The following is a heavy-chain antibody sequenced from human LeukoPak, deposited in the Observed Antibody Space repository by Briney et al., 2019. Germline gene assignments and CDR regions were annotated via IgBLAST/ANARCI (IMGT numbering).Heavy chain of an antibody. D-gene: IGHD6-13*01. CDR3: AKDIFSWAAAGTEDY. J-gene: IGHJ4*02. Sequence: PGGSLRLSCAASGFTFSSYSMNWVRQAPGKGLEWISYISSSSTTIYYAASVEGRFTISRDNAKNSLYLQMNSLRAEDTALYYCAKDIFSWAAAGTEDYWGQGTLVTVSS. V-gene: IGHV3-48*04. CDR2: ISSSSTTI. CDR1: GFTFSSYS.